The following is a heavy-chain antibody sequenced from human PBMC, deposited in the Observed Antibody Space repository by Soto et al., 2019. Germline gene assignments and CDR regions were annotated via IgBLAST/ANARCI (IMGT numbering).Heavy chain of an antibody. CDR3: VRGGGGYSKGGMDV. V-gene: IGHV3-13*01. CDR1: GFTFSIYD. J-gene: IGHJ6*02. Sequence: EVRLVESGGGLVQPGGSLRLSCAASGFTFSIYDMLWVRQVTGKGLEWVSTIGTGGDSDYSASVKGRFTISRENAKNSVYLKLNSLGAGDTAWYYCVRGGGGYSKGGMDVWGQGTTVTVSS. CDR2: IGTGGDS. D-gene: IGHD5-12*01.